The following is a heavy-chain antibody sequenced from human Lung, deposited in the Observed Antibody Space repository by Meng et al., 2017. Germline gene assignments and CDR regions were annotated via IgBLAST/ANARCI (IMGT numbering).Heavy chain of an antibody. D-gene: IGHD3-10*01. CDR1: GGSISSSNW. CDR2: IYHSGST. CDR3: ARGSITMVRGVSVFDP. Sequence: QGQLQGSGPGLVKPSGPLSPTCAVSGGSISSSNWWSWVRQPPGKGLEWIGEIYHSGSTNYNPSLKSRVTISVDKSKNQFSLKLSSVTAADTAVYYCARGSITMVRGVSVFDPWGQGTLVTVSS. J-gene: IGHJ5*02. V-gene: IGHV4-4*02.